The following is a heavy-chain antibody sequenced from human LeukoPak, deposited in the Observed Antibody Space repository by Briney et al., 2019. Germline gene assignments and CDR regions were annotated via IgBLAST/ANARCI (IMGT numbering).Heavy chain of an antibody. Sequence: SETLSLTCTVSGGSISSYYWSWIRQPPGKGLEWIGYIYYSGSTNYKPSLKSRVTISVDKSKNQFALKLSSVTAADPAVYYCARGIDYYYYYGMDVWGQGTTVTVSS. CDR2: IYYSGST. CDR3: ARGIDYYYYYGMDV. J-gene: IGHJ6*02. D-gene: IGHD1-20*01. CDR1: GGSISSYY. V-gene: IGHV4-59*08.